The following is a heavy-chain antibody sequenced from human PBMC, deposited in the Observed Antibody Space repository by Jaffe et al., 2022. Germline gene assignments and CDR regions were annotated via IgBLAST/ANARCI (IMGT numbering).Heavy chain of an antibody. Sequence: QLQLQESGPGLVKPSETLSLTCTVSGGSINIASYYWGWIRQPPGKGLEWIGSIYYSGSTYYNPSLKSRVTISVDTSKNQFSLKLSSVTAADTAVYYCGLASTRPRNGLDYWGQGTLVTVAS. V-gene: IGHV4-39*01. J-gene: IGHJ4*02. D-gene: IGHD1-1*01. CDR1: GGSINIASYY. CDR3: GLASTRPRNGLDY. CDR2: IYYSGST.